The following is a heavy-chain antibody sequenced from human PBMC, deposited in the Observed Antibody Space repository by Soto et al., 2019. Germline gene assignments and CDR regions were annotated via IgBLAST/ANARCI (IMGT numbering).Heavy chain of an antibody. D-gene: IGHD6-19*01. J-gene: IGHJ4*02. Sequence: QVQLVESVGGVVQPGRSLRLSCAASGFTFSSYGMHWVRQAPGKGLEWVAVISYDGSNKYYADSVKGRFTISRDNSKNTLYLQMNSLRAEDTAVYYCAKTYSSGWPDFDYWGQGTLVTVSS. CDR3: AKTYSSGWPDFDY. CDR1: GFTFSSYG. CDR2: ISYDGSNK. V-gene: IGHV3-30*18.